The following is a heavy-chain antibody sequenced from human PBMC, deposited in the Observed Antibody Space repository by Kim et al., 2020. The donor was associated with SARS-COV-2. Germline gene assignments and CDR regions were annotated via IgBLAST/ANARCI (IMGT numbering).Heavy chain of an antibody. CDR2: IYYSGNT. Sequence: SETLSLTCTVSGGSISSSYYWGWIRQPPGKGLEWIGAIYYSGNTYYSPSFRSRVTISVDTSKNRFSLKLTSVTAADTAVYYCARLGGDRRCRGLYVWGQGTTVPVSS. J-gene: IGHJ6*02. D-gene: IGHD3-16*01. CDR1: GGSISSSYY. V-gene: IGHV4-39*01. CDR3: ARLGGDRRCRGLYV.